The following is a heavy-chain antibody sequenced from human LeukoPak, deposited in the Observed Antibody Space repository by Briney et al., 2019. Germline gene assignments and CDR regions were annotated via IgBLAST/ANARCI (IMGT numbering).Heavy chain of an antibody. CDR2: IIPIFGTA. J-gene: IGHJ4*02. CDR3: ARGYCSGGSCYFDY. CDR1: GGTFSSYA. D-gene: IGHD2-15*01. Sequence: SVKVSCKASGGTFSSYAISWVRQAPGQGLEWMGRIIPIFGTANYAKKFQGRVTITTDESTSTAYMELSSLRSEDTAVYYCARGYCSGGSCYFDYWGQGTLVTVSS. V-gene: IGHV1-69*05.